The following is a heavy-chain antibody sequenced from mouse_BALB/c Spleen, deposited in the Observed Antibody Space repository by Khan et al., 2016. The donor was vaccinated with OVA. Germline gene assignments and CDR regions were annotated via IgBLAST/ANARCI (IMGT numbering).Heavy chain of an antibody. CDR1: GYSFTGYF. V-gene: IGHV1-20*02. CDR3: AGIYGSDFDD. J-gene: IGHJ2*01. Sequence: VQLKQSGPELVKPGASVKISCKASGYSFTGYFMNWVMQSHGKSLEWIGRINPHIGETFYNQKFKGKATLTVDESSSTAHMELRSLASEDAAVYYCAGIYGSDFDDWGQGTTLTVSS. D-gene: IGHD1-1*01. CDR2: INPHIGET.